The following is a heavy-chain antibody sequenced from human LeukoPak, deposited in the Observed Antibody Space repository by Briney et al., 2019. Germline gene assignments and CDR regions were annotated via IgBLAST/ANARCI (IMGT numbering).Heavy chain of an antibody. CDR1: GYTFTGYY. D-gene: IGHD3-10*01. V-gene: IGHV1-2*02. Sequence: ASVKVSCKGSGYTFTGYYIHWVGRAPGHRLEWLGWINPNSGGTNYAQKFQGRVTMTGDTSISTAYMELSRLRSDDTAVYYCARDESYYYGSGSYTGVSDYWGQGTLVTVSS. J-gene: IGHJ4*02. CDR3: ARDESYYYGSGSYTGVSDY. CDR2: INPNSGGT.